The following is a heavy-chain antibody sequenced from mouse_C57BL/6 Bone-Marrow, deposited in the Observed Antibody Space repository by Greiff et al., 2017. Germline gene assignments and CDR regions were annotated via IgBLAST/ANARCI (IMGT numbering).Heavy chain of an antibody. V-gene: IGHV14-2*01. J-gene: IGHJ1*03. CDR2: IDPEDGET. CDR1: CFNIKDYY. D-gene: IGHD1-1*01. Sequence: VQLQQSGAELVPPSASCPFTCTSSCFNIKDYYMHWVKQRTEQGLEWIGRIDPEDGETKYAPKFQGKATITADTSSNTAYLQLSSLTSEDTAGYYCARRGGSRYWYFDVWGTGTTVTVSS. CDR3: ARRGGSRYWYFDV.